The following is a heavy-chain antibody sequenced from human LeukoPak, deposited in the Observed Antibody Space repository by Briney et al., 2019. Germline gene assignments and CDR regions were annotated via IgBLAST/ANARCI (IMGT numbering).Heavy chain of an antibody. CDR1: GDSINSAIYC. Sequence: SETLSLTCTDSGDSINSAIYCWGWIRQPPGKDLEWIGTICHSGNTYYNPSLKSRVTVSVDTSKSQLSLRLNSVTAADTSVYYCARYCNAGACSMFKTFDVWGQGTMVTVSS. CDR2: ICHSGNT. CDR3: ARYCNAGACSMFKTFDV. J-gene: IGHJ3*01. V-gene: IGHV4-39*01. D-gene: IGHD2-15*01.